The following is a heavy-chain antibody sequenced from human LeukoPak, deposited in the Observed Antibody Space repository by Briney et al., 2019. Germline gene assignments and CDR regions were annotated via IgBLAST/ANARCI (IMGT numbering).Heavy chain of an antibody. CDR2: INAGNGNT. J-gene: IGHJ3*02. V-gene: IGHV1-3*01. CDR3: AREDSVLRGRPSGSYGAFDI. Sequence: ASVKVSCKASGYTFTSYAMHWVRQAPGQRLEWMGWINAGNGNTKYSQKFQGRVTITRDTSASTAYMELSSLRSEDTAVYYCAREDSVLRGRPSGSYGAFDIWGQETMVTVSS. D-gene: IGHD6-19*01. CDR1: GYTFTSYA.